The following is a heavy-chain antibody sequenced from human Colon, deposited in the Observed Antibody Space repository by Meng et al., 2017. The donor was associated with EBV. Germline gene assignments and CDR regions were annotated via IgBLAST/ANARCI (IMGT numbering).Heavy chain of an antibody. CDR2: IIHGGSP. CDR3: ARRPTGIDY. Sequence: VPPMQWGAGLLKPSGTLSLTCAVNGGSLSGAYWNWIRQPPGKGLEWIGEIIHGGSPSYNPSLKSRVTISIDTSKNQLSLMLSSVTAADTAVYYCARRPTGIDYWGQGTLVTVSS. J-gene: IGHJ4*02. V-gene: IGHV4-34*12. CDR1: GGSLSGAY. D-gene: IGHD2-8*02.